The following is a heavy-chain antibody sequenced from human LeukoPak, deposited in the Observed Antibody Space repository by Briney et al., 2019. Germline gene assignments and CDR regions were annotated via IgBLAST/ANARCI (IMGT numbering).Heavy chain of an antibody. CDR2: IYYSGST. Sequence: SQTLSLTCTVSGGSISSGGYYWSWTRQHPGKGLEWIGYIYYSGSTYYSPSLKSRVTISVDTSKNQFSLKLSSVTAADTAVYYCARVLPIEWYFDLWGRGTLVTVSS. J-gene: IGHJ2*01. V-gene: IGHV4-31*03. CDR3: ARVLPIEWYFDL. CDR1: GGSISSGGYY.